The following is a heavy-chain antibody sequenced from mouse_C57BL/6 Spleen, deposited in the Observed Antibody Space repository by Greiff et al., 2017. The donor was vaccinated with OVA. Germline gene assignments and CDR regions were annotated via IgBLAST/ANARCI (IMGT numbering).Heavy chain of an antibody. V-gene: IGHV1-9*01. CDR3: ARVGFITAVVARGCFDV. D-gene: IGHD1-1*01. CDR1: GYTFTGYW. Sequence: VQLQQSGAELMKPGASVKLSCKATGYTFTGYWIEWVKQRPGHGLEWIGEILPGSGSTNSNEKFKGKATFTADTSSNTAYMQLSSLTTEDSAIYYCARVGFITAVVARGCFDVWGTGTTVTVSS. CDR2: ILPGSGST. J-gene: IGHJ1*03.